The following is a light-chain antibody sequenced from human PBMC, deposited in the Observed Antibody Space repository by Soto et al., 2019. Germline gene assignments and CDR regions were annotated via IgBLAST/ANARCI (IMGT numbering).Light chain of an antibody. J-gene: IGLJ2*01. CDR3: SSYTGRSTSVV. CDR1: SSDVGTYNY. CDR2: DVS. V-gene: IGLV2-14*01. Sequence: QSALTQPASVSGSPGQSITISCTGTSSDVGTYNYVSWYQQHPGKAPKLMIYDVSNRPSGVSDRFSGSKSGNTASLTISGLQAEDEADYYCSSYTGRSTSVVFGGGTKLTVL.